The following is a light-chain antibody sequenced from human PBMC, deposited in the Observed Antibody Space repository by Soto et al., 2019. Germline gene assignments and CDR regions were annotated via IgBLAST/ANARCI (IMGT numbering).Light chain of an antibody. CDR1: QSVNSK. Sequence: ETVMTQSPATLSLSPGERATLSCRASQSVNSKLVWYQQKPGQAPRLLIYGASTRATGIPARFRGSGSGTEFPLTIDSLQSEDFAVYYCQQYNDWPPAFGGGTKVEIK. J-gene: IGKJ4*01. V-gene: IGKV3-15*01. CDR2: GAS. CDR3: QQYNDWPPA.